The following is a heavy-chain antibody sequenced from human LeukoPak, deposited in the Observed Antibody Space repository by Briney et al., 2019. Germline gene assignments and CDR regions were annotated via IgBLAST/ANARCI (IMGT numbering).Heavy chain of an antibody. CDR2: ISSSRSYI. D-gene: IGHD6-13*01. CDR1: GFTFSSYS. CDR3: ARLRIAAAGDWFDP. V-gene: IGHV3-21*01. Sequence: PGGSLRLSCAASGFTFSSYSMNWVRQAPGKGLEWVSSISSSRSYIYYADSVKGRFTISRDNAKNSLYLQMNSLRAEDTAVYYCARLRIAAAGDWFDPWGQGTLVTVSS. J-gene: IGHJ5*02.